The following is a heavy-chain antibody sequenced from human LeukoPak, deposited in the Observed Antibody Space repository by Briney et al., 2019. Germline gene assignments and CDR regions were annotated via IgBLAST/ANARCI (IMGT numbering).Heavy chain of an antibody. V-gene: IGHV1-46*01. D-gene: IGHD6-19*01. J-gene: IGHJ4*02. CDR3: ARGPPSGLAEGSHFDY. CDR2: INPSGGST. Sequence: ASVKVSCKASGYTLTSYYMHWVRQAPGQGLEWMGIINPSGGSTSYAQKFQGRVTMTRDTSTSTVYMELSSLRSEDTAVYYCARGPPSGLAEGSHFDYWGQGTLVTVSS. CDR1: GYTLTSYY.